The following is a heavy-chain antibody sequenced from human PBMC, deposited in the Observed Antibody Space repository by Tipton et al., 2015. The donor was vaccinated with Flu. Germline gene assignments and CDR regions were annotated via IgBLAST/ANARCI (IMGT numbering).Heavy chain of an antibody. D-gene: IGHD3-16*01. Sequence: TLSLTCTVSGGSISSYYWSWIRPPPGKGLEWIGSIHYSGSTYYNPSLKSRVTISVDTSKNQFPLMLSSVTAADTAVYYCARAPPARGRRLNAFDIWGQGTMVTVSS. J-gene: IGHJ3*02. CDR2: IHYSGST. CDR1: GGSISSYY. V-gene: IGHV4-59*12. CDR3: ARAPPARGRRLNAFDI.